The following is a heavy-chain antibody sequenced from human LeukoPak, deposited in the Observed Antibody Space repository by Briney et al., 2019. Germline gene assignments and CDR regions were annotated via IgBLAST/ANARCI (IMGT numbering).Heavy chain of an antibody. CDR2: IYYSGST. CDR3: ARDWTYGDYGNYFDY. CDR1: GGSISSSSYY. Sequence: PSETLSLTCTVSGGSISSSSYYWGWIRQPPGKGLEWIGSIYYSGSTYYNPSLKSRVTISVDTSKNQFSLKLSSVTAADTAVYYCARDWTYGDYGNYFDYWGQGTLVTVSS. V-gene: IGHV4-39*07. J-gene: IGHJ4*02. D-gene: IGHD4-17*01.